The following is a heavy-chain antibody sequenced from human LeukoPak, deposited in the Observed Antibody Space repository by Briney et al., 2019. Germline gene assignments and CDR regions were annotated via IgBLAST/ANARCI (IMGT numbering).Heavy chain of an antibody. V-gene: IGHV3-74*03. J-gene: IGHJ4*02. CDR3: TRSGYYNGYDF. D-gene: IGHD6-25*01. CDR2: ITPDARGT. Sequence: GGSLRLSCVASRFTFSGHWMHWVRQAPGKGLVAVSRITPDARGTAYADSVKGRFTISRDNAKNTLYLEMNRLTAEDTALYYCTRSGYYNGYDFWGQGTLVTVSS. CDR1: RFTFSGHW.